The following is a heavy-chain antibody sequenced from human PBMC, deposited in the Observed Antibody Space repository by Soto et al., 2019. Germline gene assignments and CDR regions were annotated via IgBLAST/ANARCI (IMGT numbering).Heavy chain of an antibody. CDR3: ARSRRGILDAFDI. CDR1: GFTFSSYS. CDR2: ISSSNNNI. J-gene: IGHJ3*02. D-gene: IGHD3-9*01. Sequence: GGSLRLSCAASGFTFSSYSMNWVRQAPGKGLEWVSSISSSNNNIYYADSVKGRFTISRDNAKNSLYLQMNTLRAEDTAVYYCARSRRGILDAFDIWGQGTMVTVSS. V-gene: IGHV3-21*01.